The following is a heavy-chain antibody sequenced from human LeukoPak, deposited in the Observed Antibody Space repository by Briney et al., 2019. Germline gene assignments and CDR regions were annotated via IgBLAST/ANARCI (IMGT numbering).Heavy chain of an antibody. V-gene: IGHV4-39*07. Sequence: SETLSLTCTVSGGSISSGGYYWSWIRQPPGKGLEWIGEINHSGSTNYNPSLKSRVTISVDTSKNQFSRKLSSVTAADTAVYYCARGPTVTSFDYWGQGTLVTVSS. D-gene: IGHD4-17*01. CDR2: INHSGST. CDR3: ARGPTVTSFDY. CDR1: GGSISSGGYY. J-gene: IGHJ4*02.